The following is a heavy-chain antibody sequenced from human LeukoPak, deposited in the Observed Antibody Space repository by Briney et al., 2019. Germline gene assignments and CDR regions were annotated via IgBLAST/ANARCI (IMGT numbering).Heavy chain of an antibody. J-gene: IGHJ4*02. Sequence: GASVKVSCKASGYTFTGYYMHWVRQAPGQGLERMGWISAYNVNTNDAQKLQGRVTMTTDTSTTTAYMELRSLRSDDTAVYYCARVPVSGPGARFDYWGQGTLVTVSS. D-gene: IGHD4-11*01. CDR1: GYTFTGYY. CDR2: ISAYNVNT. V-gene: IGHV1-18*04. CDR3: ARVPVSGPGARFDY.